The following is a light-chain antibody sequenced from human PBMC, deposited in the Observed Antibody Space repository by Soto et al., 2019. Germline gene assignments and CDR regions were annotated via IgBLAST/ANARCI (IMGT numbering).Light chain of an antibody. J-gene: IGKJ4*01. Sequence: AIEMTQSPSSLSASVGARVTIAFRARQGMGSDLAWYQQRPGKAPKLLIYAVSSLQNGVPSRFSGSGSGTDFTLTISSLQPEDIATYYCLQDHSYLTFGGGTKVEIK. V-gene: IGKV1-6*01. CDR1: QGMGSD. CDR3: LQDHSYLT. CDR2: AVS.